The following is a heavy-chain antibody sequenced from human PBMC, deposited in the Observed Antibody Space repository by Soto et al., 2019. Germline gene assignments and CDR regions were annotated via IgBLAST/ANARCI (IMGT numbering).Heavy chain of an antibody. Sequence: EVQLVESGGGLVQPGGSLKLSCAASGFTFSGSAMHWVRQASGKGLEWVGRIRSKANSYATAYAASVKGRFTISRDDSKNTAYLQMNSLKTEDTAVYYCTSPGTTDDAFDIWGQGTMVTVSS. D-gene: IGHD4-17*01. J-gene: IGHJ3*02. V-gene: IGHV3-73*01. CDR1: GFTFSGSA. CDR3: TSPGTTDDAFDI. CDR2: IRSKANSYAT.